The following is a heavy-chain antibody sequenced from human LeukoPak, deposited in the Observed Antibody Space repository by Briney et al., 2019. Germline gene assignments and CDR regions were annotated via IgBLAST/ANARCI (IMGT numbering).Heavy chain of an antibody. CDR2: IIPIFSTP. J-gene: IGHJ4*02. D-gene: IGHD4-23*01. CDR3: ARGWLAETTVVTPYNY. Sequence: ASVKVSCKASGGTFSTYDISWVRQAPGQGLEWMGEIIPIFSTPNYAQKFQGRVTITADESTSTAYMELSSLRSEDTAVYYCARGWLAETTVVTPYNYXXQXTLVTVSS. V-gene: IGHV1-69*13. CDR1: GGTFSTYD.